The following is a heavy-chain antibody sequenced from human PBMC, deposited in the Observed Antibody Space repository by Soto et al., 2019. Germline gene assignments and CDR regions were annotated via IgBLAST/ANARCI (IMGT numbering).Heavy chain of an antibody. CDR1: GFPFSNYY. Sequence: EVQLLESGGGLVQPGGSLRLSGVASGFPFSNYYMDWVRQAPGKGLEWVAVISGSEDNIHYADSVKGRFTISRDNSMNTLXLXMXXLXXXDTAXXYXXXXLXXXAMDXWGQGTTVTVSS. J-gene: IGHJ6*02. CDR3: XXXLXXXAMDX. D-gene: IGHD3-10*01. CDR2: ISGSEDNI. V-gene: IGHV3-23*01.